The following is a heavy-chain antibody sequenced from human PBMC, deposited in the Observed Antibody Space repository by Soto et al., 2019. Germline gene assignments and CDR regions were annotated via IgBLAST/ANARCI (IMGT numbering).Heavy chain of an antibody. V-gene: IGHV3-23*01. J-gene: IGHJ4*02. D-gene: IGHD3-16*01. CDR2: INSGGTVA. CDR1: GFTYESYA. CDR3: AISTGGFGGLFVVPSDY. Sequence: EVQLLESGGGLVQPVGSLRLSCAASGFTYESYAMSWVRQAPGKGLEWVSGINSGGTVAHYADSVKGRFAISRDNSKNTLALEMNSLRVDDTGLYYCAISTGGFGGLFVVPSDYWGQGTLVTVSS.